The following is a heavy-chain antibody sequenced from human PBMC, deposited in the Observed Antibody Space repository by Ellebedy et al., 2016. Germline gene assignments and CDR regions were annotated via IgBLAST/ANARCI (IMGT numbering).Heavy chain of an antibody. V-gene: IGHV3-30*07. D-gene: IGHD2-15*01. Sequence: DSVKGRFTVSRDNSKNTLYLQMNSLTADDTAMYYCAREWSGAKFDFWGQGTLITVSP. J-gene: IGHJ4*02. CDR3: AREWSGAKFDF.